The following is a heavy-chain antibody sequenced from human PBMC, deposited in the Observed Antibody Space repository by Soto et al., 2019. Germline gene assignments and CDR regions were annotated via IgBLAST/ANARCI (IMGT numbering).Heavy chain of an antibody. CDR2: ISYDGSNK. D-gene: IGHD3-22*01. CDR3: AKDQSHRPYYYDSSGYDY. Sequence: GGSLRLSCAASGFTFSSYGMHWVRQAPGKGLEWVAVISYDGSNKYYADSVKGRFTISRDNSKNTLYLQMSSLRAEDTAVYYCAKDQSHRPYYYDSSGYDYWGQGTLVTVSS. CDR1: GFTFSSYG. V-gene: IGHV3-30*18. J-gene: IGHJ4*02.